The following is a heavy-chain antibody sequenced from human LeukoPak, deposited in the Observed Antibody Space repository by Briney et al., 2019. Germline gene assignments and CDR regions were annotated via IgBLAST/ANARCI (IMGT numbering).Heavy chain of an antibody. CDR3: ARGARAGYNLEPFDY. D-gene: IGHD5-24*01. CDR1: GXSVSSSGYY. J-gene: IGHJ4*02. CDR2: IYYSGGT. V-gene: IGHV4-39*07. Sequence: PSETLSLTCTVSGXSVSSSGYYWGWIRQPPGRGLEWIGSIYYSGGTYYNPSLKSRVSISVGTSKNQFSLKLSSVTAADTAVYYCARGARAGYNLEPFDYWGQGTLVTVSS.